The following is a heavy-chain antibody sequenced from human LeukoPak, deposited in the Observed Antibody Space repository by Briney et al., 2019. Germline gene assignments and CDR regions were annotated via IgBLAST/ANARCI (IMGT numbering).Heavy chain of an antibody. D-gene: IGHD3-3*01. J-gene: IGHJ4*02. CDR2: INPNSGGT. CDR1: GYTFTGYY. V-gene: IGHV1-2*02. CDR3: ARVNPTTSYYDFWSGYYEIDY. Sequence: ASVKVSCKASGYTFTGYYMHWVRQAPGQGLEWMGWINPNSGGTNYAQKFQGRVTMTRDTSISTAYMELSRLRSDDTAVYYCARVNPTTSYYDFWSGYYEIDYWGQGTLVTVPS.